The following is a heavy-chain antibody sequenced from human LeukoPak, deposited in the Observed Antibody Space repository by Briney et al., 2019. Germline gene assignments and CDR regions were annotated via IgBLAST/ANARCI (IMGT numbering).Heavy chain of an antibody. CDR1: GYTFTSYD. V-gene: IGHV1-8*01. Sequence: ASVRVSCTASGYTFTSYDINWVRQAPGQGLEWMGWMDPNSDNTGYAQKVQGRVTITRNTSISTAYMELSSLKSEDTAVYYCARNRGYSSGSRSGYYYMAVWGKGTTVTISS. J-gene: IGHJ6*03. CDR3: ARNRGYSSGSRSGYYYMAV. D-gene: IGHD6-19*01. CDR2: MDPNSDNT.